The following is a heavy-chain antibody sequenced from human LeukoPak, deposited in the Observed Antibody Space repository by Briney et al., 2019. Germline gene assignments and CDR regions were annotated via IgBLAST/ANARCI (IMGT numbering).Heavy chain of an antibody. CDR3: ARGGWYGRYFDY. D-gene: IGHD6-19*01. CDR1: GGSLSSYY. Sequence: PPETLSLTCTVSGGSLSSYYWSWIRHPPGKGLEWIGYIYYSGSTNYNPSLKSRVTISVDTSKNQFSLKLSSVTAADTAVYYCARGGWYGRYFDYWGQGTLVTVSS. J-gene: IGHJ4*02. V-gene: IGHV4-59*08. CDR2: IYYSGST.